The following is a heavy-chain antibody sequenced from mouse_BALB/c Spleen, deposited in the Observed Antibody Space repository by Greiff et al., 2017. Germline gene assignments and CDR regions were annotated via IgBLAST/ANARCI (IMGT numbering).Heavy chain of an antibody. CDR3: AKLGLRYFDV. D-gene: IGHD4-1*01. CDR1: GFTFSSYA. V-gene: IGHV5-9-4*01. CDR2: ISSGGSYT. Sequence: EVMLVESGGGLVKPGGSLKLSCAASGFTFSSYAMSWVRQSPEKRLEWVAEISSGGSYTYYPDTVTGRFTISRDNAKNTLYLEMSSLRSEDTAMYYCAKLGLRYFDVWGAGTTVTVSS. J-gene: IGHJ1*01.